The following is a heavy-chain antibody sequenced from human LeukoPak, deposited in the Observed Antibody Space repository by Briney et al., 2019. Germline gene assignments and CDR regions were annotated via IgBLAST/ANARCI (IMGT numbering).Heavy chain of an antibody. CDR2: ISGSGNTM. V-gene: IGHV3-48*03. D-gene: IGHD5-24*01. CDR3: ARDAGIDGTDFDY. CDR1: GFTFGNYE. J-gene: IGHJ4*02. Sequence: PGGSLRLSCAASGFTFGNYEMDWVRQAPGKRLEWISYISGSGNTMYHADSVKGRFTISRDNAKDSLSLQLNSLRVEDTAVYYCARDAGIDGTDFDYWGQGALVTVSS.